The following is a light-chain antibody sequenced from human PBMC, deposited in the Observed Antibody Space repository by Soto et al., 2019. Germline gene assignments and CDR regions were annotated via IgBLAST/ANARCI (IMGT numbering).Light chain of an antibody. CDR3: SSYTSSSTYV. V-gene: IGLV2-14*01. J-gene: IGLJ1*01. Sequence: ALTQPASVSGSHGQSSTITCTGTSSDVGGYNYVSWYQQHPGKAPKLMIYDVSNRPSGVSNRFSGSKSGNTASLTISGLQAEDEADYYCSSYTSSSTYVFGTGTRSPS. CDR1: SSDVGGYNY. CDR2: DVS.